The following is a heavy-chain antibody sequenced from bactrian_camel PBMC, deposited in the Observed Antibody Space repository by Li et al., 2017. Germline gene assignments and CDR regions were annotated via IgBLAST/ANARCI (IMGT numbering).Heavy chain of an antibody. CDR1: GYIYSICSIKN. V-gene: IGHV3S53*01. J-gene: IGHJ4*01. D-gene: IGHD2*01. Sequence: HVQLVESGGGTVQAGGSLRLSCAPSGYIYSICSIKNMGWYRQAPGKERELVSNILSDGTIDYADSVKGRFTISQDNTENTVYLEMNNLKPEDTAMYYCAAELQIPLNRQVAGRSWHCPLLAPVSAGGRHSGVWGQGTQVTVS. CDR3: AAELQIPLNRQVAGRSWHCPLLAPVSAGGRHSGV. CDR2: ILSDGTI.